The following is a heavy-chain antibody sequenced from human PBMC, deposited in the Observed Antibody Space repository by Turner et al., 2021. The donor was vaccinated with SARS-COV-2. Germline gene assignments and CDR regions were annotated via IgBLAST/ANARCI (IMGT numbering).Heavy chain of an antibody. D-gene: IGHD6-19*01. CDR3: ARGYSSGWYGRESFDY. CDR1: GFTFNSYV. V-gene: IGHV3-33*01. J-gene: IGHJ4*02. Sequence: QVQLVESGGGVVQPGRSLRLSCAASGFTFNSYVMHWVRHAPGKGLEWVAVIWYDGSNKYSADSVKGRFTISRDNSKNTLYLQMNSLRAEDTAVYYCARGYSSGWYGRESFDYWGQGTLVTVSS. CDR2: IWYDGSNK.